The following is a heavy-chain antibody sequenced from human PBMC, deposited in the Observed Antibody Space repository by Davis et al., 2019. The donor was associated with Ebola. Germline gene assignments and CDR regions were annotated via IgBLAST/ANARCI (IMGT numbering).Heavy chain of an antibody. CDR3: ARRSGGFPNHFDF. CDR1: GFTYTNYW. J-gene: IGHJ4*02. CDR2: IFPGDSDA. D-gene: IGHD2-15*01. V-gene: IGHV5-51*01. Sequence: GESLKISCTASGFTYTNYWIAPVRHLPAKGLAWIGVIFPGDSDARYSPSLQGQVTISADKSISTAYLQWSSLKASDTAMYYCARRSGGFPNHFDFWGQGTLVTVSS.